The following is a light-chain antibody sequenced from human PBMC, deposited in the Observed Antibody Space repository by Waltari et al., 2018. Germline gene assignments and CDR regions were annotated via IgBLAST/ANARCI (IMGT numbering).Light chain of an antibody. V-gene: IGKV1-39*01. Sequence: DIQMTQSPSSLSASVGDRVTLTCRPSQSIDKFLNWYQKKPGKAPDLLIYAAPTLQTGVPSRFSGSGSGTDFTLTITSLHPEDFATYYCQPTYTSLAWTFGQGTKVEIK. CDR1: QSIDKF. CDR2: AAP. CDR3: QPTYTSLAWT. J-gene: IGKJ1*01.